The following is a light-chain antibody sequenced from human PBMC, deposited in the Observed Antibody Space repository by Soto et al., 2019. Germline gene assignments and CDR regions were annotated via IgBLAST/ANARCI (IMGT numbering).Light chain of an antibody. CDR2: KVS. Sequence: EVVMTQSPLSLPVTLGQPASISCWSSQSLVYSNGNTYLNWFQQWPGQSPRRLFYKVSNRDSGVPDRFSGSGSGTDFTLKISRVEAEDVGVYYCMQGTHWPRTFGQGTKVEI. V-gene: IGKV2-30*01. CDR1: QSLVYSNGNTY. J-gene: IGKJ1*01. CDR3: MQGTHWPRT.